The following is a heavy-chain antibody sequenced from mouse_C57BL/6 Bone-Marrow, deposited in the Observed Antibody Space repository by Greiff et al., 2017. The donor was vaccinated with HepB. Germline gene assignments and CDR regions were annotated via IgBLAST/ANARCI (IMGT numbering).Heavy chain of an antibody. J-gene: IGHJ2*01. Sequence: EVQLQESGPGLAKPSQTLSLTCSVTGYSIPSDYWNWIRKFPGNKLEYMGYISYSGSTYYNPSLKSRISITRDTSKNQYYLQLNSVTTEDTATYYCARSASSYFDYWGQGTTLTVSS. D-gene: IGHD1-1*01. CDR2: ISYSGST. CDR3: ARSASSYFDY. CDR1: GYSIPSDY. V-gene: IGHV3-8*01.